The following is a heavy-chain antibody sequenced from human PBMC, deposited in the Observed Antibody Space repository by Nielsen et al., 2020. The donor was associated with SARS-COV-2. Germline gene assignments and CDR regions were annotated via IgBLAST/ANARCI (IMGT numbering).Heavy chain of an antibody. CDR2: INPNSGGT. Sequence: ASVKVSCKASGYTFTDYYIHWVRQAPGQGLEWMGWINPNSGGTNYAQKFQGRVTMTRDTSISTAYMELSRLRSDDTAVYYCARQVGYCSSTSCLYYYYYGMDVWGQGTTVTVSS. J-gene: IGHJ6*02. D-gene: IGHD2-2*01. CDR3: ARQVGYCSSTSCLYYYYYGMDV. CDR1: GYTFTDYY. V-gene: IGHV1-2*02.